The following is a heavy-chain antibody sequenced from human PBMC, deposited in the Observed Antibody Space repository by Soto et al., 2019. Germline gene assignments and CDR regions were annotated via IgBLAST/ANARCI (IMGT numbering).Heavy chain of an antibody. CDR3: ARGGIRPLTRNWFDP. D-gene: IGHD1-20*01. CDR1: GGSFSGYY. J-gene: IGHJ5*02. Sequence: SETLSLTCAVYGGSFSGYYWSWIRQPPGKGLEWIGEINHSGSTNYNPSLKSRVTISVDTSKNQFSLKLSSVTAADTAVYYCARGGIRPLTRNWFDPWGQGTLVTVS. CDR2: INHSGST. V-gene: IGHV4-34*01.